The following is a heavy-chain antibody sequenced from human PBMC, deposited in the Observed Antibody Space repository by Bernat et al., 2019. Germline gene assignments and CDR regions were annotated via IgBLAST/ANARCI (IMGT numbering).Heavy chain of an antibody. CDR1: GFTFSSYA. CDR3: ARDSGPGIVLEIDY. Sequence: QVQLVESGGGVVQPGRSLRLSCAASGFTFSSYAMHWVRQAPGKGLEWVAVISYDGSNKYYADSVKGRFTISRDNSKNTLYLQMNSLRAEDTAVYYCARDSGPGIVLEIDYWGQGTLVTVSS. J-gene: IGHJ4*02. V-gene: IGHV3-30-3*01. D-gene: IGHD1-26*01. CDR2: ISYDGSNK.